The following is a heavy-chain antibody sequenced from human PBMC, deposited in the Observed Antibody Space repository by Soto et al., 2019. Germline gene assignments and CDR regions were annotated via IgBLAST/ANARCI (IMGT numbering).Heavy chain of an antibody. CDR3: ARSGGELTLYYYYYYHFMDV. D-gene: IGHD3-22*01. CDR2: IIPIFGTA. V-gene: IGHV1-69*05. Sequence: SVKVSCKASGGTFSSYAISWVRQAPGQGLEWMGGIIPIFGTANYAQKFQGRVTITTDESTSTAYMELRSLRSDDTAVYYCARSGGELTLYYYYYYHFMDVWGKGTTVIGSS. CDR1: GGTFSSYA. J-gene: IGHJ6*03.